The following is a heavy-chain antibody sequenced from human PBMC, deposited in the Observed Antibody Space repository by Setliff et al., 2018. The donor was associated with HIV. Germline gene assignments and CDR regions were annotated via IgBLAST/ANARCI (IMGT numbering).Heavy chain of an antibody. D-gene: IGHD5-12*01. CDR1: GYTFTTYS. CDR2: ISAFNGNT. Sequence: ASVKVSCKASGYTFTTYSFTWVRQAPGQGLEWMGWISAFNGNTNYAQKLQGRFTMTTDTSTSTAHMELRSLRSDDTAVYYCARGGYGWGDLGPVLDYWGQGTLVTVSS. J-gene: IGHJ4*02. CDR3: ARGGYGWGDLGPVLDY. V-gene: IGHV1-18*01.